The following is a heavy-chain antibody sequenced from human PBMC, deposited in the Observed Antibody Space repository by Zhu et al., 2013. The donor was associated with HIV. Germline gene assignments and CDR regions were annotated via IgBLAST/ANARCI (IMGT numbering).Heavy chain of an antibody. D-gene: IGHD5-18*01. V-gene: IGHV1-2*02. CDR3: ARGGTGGYSYGLNS. Sequence: QAXLVQSGAEVKKPGASVNISCKASGYTFTDYYMHWVRQAPGQGLEWMGWINPDSGGTNYAQKFQGRVTVTRDTSISTAYMELSRLRSDDTAVYYCARGGTGGYSYGLNSWGQGTLVTVSS. CDR1: GYTFTDYY. J-gene: IGHJ4*02. CDR2: INPDSGGT.